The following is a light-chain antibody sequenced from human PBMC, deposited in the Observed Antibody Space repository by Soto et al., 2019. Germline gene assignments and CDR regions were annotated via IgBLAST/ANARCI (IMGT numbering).Light chain of an antibody. J-gene: IGLJ1*01. Sequence: QSVLTQPASVSGSPGQSITISCTGTSSDIGSYGYVSWYQQHPGKAPNLIIYEVTDRPSGVPNRFSGSKSGNTASLTISGLQAEDEADYYCSSFTSTSTRLFGSGTKVTVL. CDR3: SSFTSTSTRL. CDR1: SSDIGSYGY. CDR2: EVT. V-gene: IGLV2-14*01.